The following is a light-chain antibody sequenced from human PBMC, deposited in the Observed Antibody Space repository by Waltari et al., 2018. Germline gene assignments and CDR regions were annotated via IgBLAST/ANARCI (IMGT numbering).Light chain of an antibody. CDR2: EVT. V-gene: IGLV2-8*01. Sequence: QSALTQPPSASGSPGPSVTIPCTGTSSDVGADVPRHQQHPGKAPKLMISEVTKRPSGVPDRFSGSKSGNTASLTVSGLQAEDEADYYCSSYAGSNNLVFGGGTKLTVL. CDR1: SSDVGAD. CDR3: SSYAGSNNLV. J-gene: IGLJ2*01.